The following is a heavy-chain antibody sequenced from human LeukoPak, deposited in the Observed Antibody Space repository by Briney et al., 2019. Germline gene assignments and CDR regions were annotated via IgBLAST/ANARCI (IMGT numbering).Heavy chain of an antibody. CDR3: ARDFVMGALSAETIDY. J-gene: IGHJ4*02. CDR1: GFTFSSYS. D-gene: IGHD1-26*01. CDR2: ISSRSSYI. Sequence: GSLRLSCAASGFTFSSYSMNWVRQAPGKGLEWVSSISSRSSYIYYADSVKGRFTISRDNAKNSLYLQMNSLRAEDTAVYYCARDFVMGALSAETIDYWGQGTLVTVSS. V-gene: IGHV3-21*01.